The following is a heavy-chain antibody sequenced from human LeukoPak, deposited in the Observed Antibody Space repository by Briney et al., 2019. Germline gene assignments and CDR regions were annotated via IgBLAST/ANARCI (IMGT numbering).Heavy chain of an antibody. D-gene: IGHD1-26*01. CDR3: AKAGQWELLSWFDP. CDR1: GFTFSSYA. V-gene: IGHV3-23*01. CDR2: ISGSGGST. Sequence: GGSLRLSCAASGFTFSSYAMTWVRQAPGKGLEWVSAISGSGGSTYYGDSVKGRFTISRDNSKNTLYPQMNSLRAEDTAVYYCAKAGQWELLSWFDPWGQGTLVTVSS. J-gene: IGHJ5*02.